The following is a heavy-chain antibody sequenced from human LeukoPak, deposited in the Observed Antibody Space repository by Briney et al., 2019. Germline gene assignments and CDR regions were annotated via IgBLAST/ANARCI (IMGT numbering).Heavy chain of an antibody. V-gene: IGHV3-21*01. D-gene: IGHD1-1*01. CDR1: GFTFSSYS. CDR2: ISSSSSYI. Sequence: GGSLRLSCAASGFTFSSYSMNWVRQAPGKGLEWVSSISSSSSYIYYADSVKGRFTISRDNAKNSLYLQMNSLRAEDTAVYYCARDQGWNDEHAFDIWGQGTMVTVSS. J-gene: IGHJ3*02. CDR3: ARDQGWNDEHAFDI.